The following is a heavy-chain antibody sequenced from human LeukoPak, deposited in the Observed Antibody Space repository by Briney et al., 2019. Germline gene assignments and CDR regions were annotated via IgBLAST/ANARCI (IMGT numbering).Heavy chain of an antibody. V-gene: IGHV3-30-3*01. J-gene: IGHJ4*02. CDR2: ISYDGSNK. Sequence: GGSLRLSCAASGFTFSSYAMHWVRQAPGKGLEWVAVISYDGSNKYYADSVKGRFTISRDNSKNTLYLQMNSLRAEDTAVYYCARDFAYCGGDCYEGLDYWGQGTLVTVSS. CDR1: GFTFSSYA. CDR3: ARDFAYCGGDCYEGLDY. D-gene: IGHD2-21*01.